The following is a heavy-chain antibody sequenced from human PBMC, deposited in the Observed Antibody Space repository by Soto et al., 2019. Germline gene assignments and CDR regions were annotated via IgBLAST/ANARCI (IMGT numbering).Heavy chain of an antibody. CDR1: GFTFSSYS. J-gene: IGHJ4*02. V-gene: IGHV3-21*01. CDR3: ARDPGQWNYED. CDR2: ISSSSSYI. D-gene: IGHD1-7*01. Sequence: LRLSCAASGFTFSSYSMNWVRQAPGKGLEWVSSISSSSSYIYYADSVKGRFTISRDNAKNSLYLQMNSLRAEDTAVYYCARDPGQWNYEDWGQGTLVTVSS.